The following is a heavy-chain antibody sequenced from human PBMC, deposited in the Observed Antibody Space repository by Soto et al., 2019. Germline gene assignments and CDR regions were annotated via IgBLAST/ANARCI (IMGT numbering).Heavy chain of an antibody. J-gene: IGHJ5*02. Sequence: QVQLVQSAAEVKKPGTSVKVSCKASGYTFTSYGISWVRQAPGQGLECMGWISAYNGKTNYAQKLQGRVTMTTDTSTSTVYMDLRSLRSDDTAVYYCASLLGAPNWFDPWGQGTLVTVSS. CDR3: ASLLGAPNWFDP. V-gene: IGHV1-18*01. CDR2: ISAYNGKT. CDR1: GYTFTSYG. D-gene: IGHD3-10*01.